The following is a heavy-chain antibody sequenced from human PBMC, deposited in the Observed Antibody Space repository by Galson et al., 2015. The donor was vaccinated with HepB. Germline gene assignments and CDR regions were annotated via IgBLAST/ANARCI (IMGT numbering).Heavy chain of an antibody. CDR1: GFSLSTSGVG. CDR3: ARWNDYGDYFDY. V-gene: IGHV2-5*02. J-gene: IGHJ4*02. Sequence: PALVKPTQTLTLTCTFSGFSLSTSGVGVGWIRQPPGKALEWLALIYWDDDKRYSPSLKSRLTITKDTSKNQVVLTMTNMDPVDTATYYCARWNDYGDYFDYWGQGTLVTVSS. CDR2: IYWDDDK. D-gene: IGHD4-17*01.